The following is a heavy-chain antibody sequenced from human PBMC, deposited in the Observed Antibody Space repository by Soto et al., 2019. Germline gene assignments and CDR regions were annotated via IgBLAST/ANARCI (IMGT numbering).Heavy chain of an antibody. D-gene: IGHD3-9*01. V-gene: IGHV1-69*10. CDR3: ARDYMNSPNYDILTGYYFDY. CDR2: IIXXLGIA. CDR1: GGTFSSYA. J-gene: IGHJ4*02. Sequence: ASVKVSCKASGGTFSSYAISWVRQAPGQGLEWMGGIIXXLGIANYAQKFQGRVTITADKSTSTAYMELSSLRSEDTXXXYCARDYMNSPNYDILTGYYFDYWGQGTLVTVSS.